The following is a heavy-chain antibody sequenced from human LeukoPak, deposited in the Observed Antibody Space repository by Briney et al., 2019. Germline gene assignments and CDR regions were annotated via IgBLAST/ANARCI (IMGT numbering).Heavy chain of an antibody. D-gene: IGHD1-7*01. CDR2: IKSKTDGGTT. V-gene: IGHV3-15*01. J-gene: IGHJ6*02. Sequence: GGSLRLSCVASGFTFSTAWMSWVRQAPGKGLEGVGRIKSKTDGGTTEYAAPVKGRFSISRDDSKNTLYLQMNSLKTEDTAVYYCATDDLELRLLYYYYGMDVWGQGTTVTVSS. CDR1: GFTFSTAW. CDR3: ATDDLELRLLYYYYGMDV.